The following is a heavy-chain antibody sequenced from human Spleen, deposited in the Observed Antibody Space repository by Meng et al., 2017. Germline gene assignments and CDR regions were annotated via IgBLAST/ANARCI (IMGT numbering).Heavy chain of an antibody. CDR1: GFIFRNYA. D-gene: IGHD1-14*01. CDR2: ISYDGSYK. V-gene: IGHV3-30-3*02. J-gene: IGHJ4*02. Sequence: QVQLVESGGGVVQPGRSLRLSCAASGFIFRNYAMHWVRQAPGKGLEWVAVISYDGSYKNYADSVKGRFTISRDNSKNTVYLQMTRLRPEDTAVYYCAKNHLIDSWGQGTLVTVSS. CDR3: AKNHLIDS.